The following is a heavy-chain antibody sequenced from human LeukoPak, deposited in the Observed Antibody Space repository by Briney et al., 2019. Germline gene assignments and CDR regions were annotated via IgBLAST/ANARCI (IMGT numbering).Heavy chain of an antibody. Sequence: GESLKISCKGSGYSFTSYWIGWVRQMPGKGQEWMGIIYPGDSDTRYSPSFHGQVTISADKSISTAYLQWSSLKASDTAMYYCARQKIRYFDWLPEYGMDVWGQGTTVTVSS. V-gene: IGHV5-51*01. CDR1: GYSFTSYW. D-gene: IGHD3-9*01. CDR3: ARQKIRYFDWLPEYGMDV. J-gene: IGHJ6*02. CDR2: IYPGDSDT.